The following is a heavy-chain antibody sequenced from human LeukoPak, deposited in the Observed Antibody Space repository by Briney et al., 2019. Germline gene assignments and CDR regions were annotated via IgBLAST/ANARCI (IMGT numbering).Heavy chain of an antibody. Sequence: SETLSLTCTVSGGSISSSSYYWGWIRQPPGKGLEWIGSIYYSGSTYYNPSLKSRVTISVDTSKNQFSLKLSSVTAADTAVYYCARVRRGYCSSTSCYNTLHYYYYYMDVWGQGTLVTVSS. CDR2: IYYSGST. D-gene: IGHD2-2*01. CDR1: GGSISSSSYY. J-gene: IGHJ6*03. V-gene: IGHV4-39*07. CDR3: ARVRRGYCSSTSCYNTLHYYYYYMDV.